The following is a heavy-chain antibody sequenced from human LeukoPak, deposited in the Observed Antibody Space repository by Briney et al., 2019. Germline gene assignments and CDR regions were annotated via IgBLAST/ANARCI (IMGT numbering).Heavy chain of an antibody. Sequence: SETLSLTCAVSGGSISSVPGGSISGYYWSWIRRPTGKGLEWIGYIYYSGSTYYNPSLKSRVTISVDTSKNQFSLKLSSVTAADTAVYYCARGSRRDIVVVVAATTGSYYFDYWGQGTQVTVSS. J-gene: IGHJ4*02. CDR3: ARGSRRDIVVVVAATTGSYYFDY. D-gene: IGHD2-15*01. V-gene: IGHV4-31*11. CDR1: GGSISSVPGGSISGYY. CDR2: IYYSGST.